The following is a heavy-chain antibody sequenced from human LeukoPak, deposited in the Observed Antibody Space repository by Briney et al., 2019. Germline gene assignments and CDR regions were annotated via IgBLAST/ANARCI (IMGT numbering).Heavy chain of an antibody. J-gene: IGHJ2*01. Sequence: ASVKVSCKASGGTFSTYSITWVRQAPGQGLEWMGRISPILGVNYYALKFQGRLTISADKSMITAYMDLTNVTSVDTAVYYCAAVYDGAAGYFDLWGRGTLITVSS. CDR3: AAVYDGAAGYFDL. CDR1: GGTFSTYS. V-gene: IGHV1-69*02. CDR2: ISPILGVN. D-gene: IGHD3-22*01.